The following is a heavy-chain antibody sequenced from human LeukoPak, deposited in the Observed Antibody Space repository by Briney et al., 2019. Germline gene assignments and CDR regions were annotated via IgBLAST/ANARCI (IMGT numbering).Heavy chain of an antibody. CDR2: IYYSGST. V-gene: IGHV4-39*07. CDR1: GGSISSSSYY. J-gene: IGHJ4*02. D-gene: IGHD6-13*01. CDR3: ARVPGAAAGLPSDY. Sequence: PSETLSLTCTVSGGSISSSSYYWGWIRQPPGKGLERIGSIYYSGSTYYNPSLKSRVTISVDTSKNQFSLKLSSVTAADTAVYYCARVPGAAAGLPSDYWGQGTLVTVSS.